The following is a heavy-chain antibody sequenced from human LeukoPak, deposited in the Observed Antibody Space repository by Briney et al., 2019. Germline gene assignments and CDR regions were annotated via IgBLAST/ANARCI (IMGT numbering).Heavy chain of an antibody. CDR1: GGSISNYY. J-gene: IGHJ3*02. D-gene: IGHD4-17*01. Sequence: SETLSLTCTVSGGSISNYYWSWIRQPPGKELEWIGYIYYIGSTNYNPSLKRRVTISVDTSKNQFSLKLSSVTAADTAVYYCARGARGVTTFSAFDIWGQGTMVTVSS. V-gene: IGHV4-59*01. CDR2: IYYIGST. CDR3: ARGARGVTTFSAFDI.